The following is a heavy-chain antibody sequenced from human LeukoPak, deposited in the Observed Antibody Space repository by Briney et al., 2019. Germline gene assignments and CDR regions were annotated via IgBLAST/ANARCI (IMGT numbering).Heavy chain of an antibody. CDR2: TSSDGSNI. Sequence: GGSLRLSCAASGFTFSSYGMHWVRQAPGKGLEWVAVTSSDGSNIDYADSVKGRFTISRDNSKNTLYLQMNSLRTEDTAVYYCARDYTGSSGYYSSYYYYGMDVWGQGTTVTVSS. V-gene: IGHV3-30*03. J-gene: IGHJ6*02. D-gene: IGHD3-22*01. CDR3: ARDYTGSSGYYSSYYYYGMDV. CDR1: GFTFSSYG.